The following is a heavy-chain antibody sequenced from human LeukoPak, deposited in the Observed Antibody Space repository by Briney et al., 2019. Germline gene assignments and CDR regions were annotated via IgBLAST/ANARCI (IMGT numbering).Heavy chain of an antibody. CDR2: ISSSSSTI. J-gene: IGHJ3*02. D-gene: IGHD2-8*02. CDR3: ARGCTACPFDI. V-gene: IGHV3-48*04. CDR1: GFTFSSYS. Sequence: GGSLRLSCAASGFTFSSYSMNWVRQAPGKGLEWVSYISSSSSTIYYADAVKGRFTISGDNAKNSLYLQMNSLRAEDTAVYYCARGCTACPFDIWGQGTMVTVSS.